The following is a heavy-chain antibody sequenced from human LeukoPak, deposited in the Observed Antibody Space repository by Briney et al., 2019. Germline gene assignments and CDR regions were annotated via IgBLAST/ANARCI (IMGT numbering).Heavy chain of an antibody. CDR3: ARGVVATISPLDY. Sequence: PGGSLRLSCAASGFTFSSYSMNWVRQAPGKGLKWVSSISSSSSYIYYADSVKGRFTISRDDAKNSLYLQMNSLRAEDTAVYYCARGVVATISPLDYWGQGTLVTVSS. J-gene: IGHJ4*02. CDR1: GFTFSSYS. D-gene: IGHD5-12*01. V-gene: IGHV3-21*01. CDR2: ISSSSSYI.